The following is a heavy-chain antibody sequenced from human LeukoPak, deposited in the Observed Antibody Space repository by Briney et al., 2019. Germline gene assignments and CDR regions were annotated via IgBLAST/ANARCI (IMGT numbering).Heavy chain of an antibody. D-gene: IGHD3-3*01. CDR2: IYSQSEGGTT. Sequence: GGSLTLSCRASGFTFSDSCMSWVRQAPGKGLEWVAQIYSQSEGGTTGYAAPVKGRFTISRDDAENTLFLQMNSLKSEDTALYYCCTDYYDFWSGPHWGQGSLVTVSS. V-gene: IGHV3-15*01. CDR3: CTDYYDFWSGPH. J-gene: IGHJ4*02. CDR1: GFTFSDSC.